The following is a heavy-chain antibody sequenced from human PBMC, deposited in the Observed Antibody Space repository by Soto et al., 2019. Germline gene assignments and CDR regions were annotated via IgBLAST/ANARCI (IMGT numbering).Heavy chain of an antibody. D-gene: IGHD2-2*01. V-gene: IGHV1-8*01. J-gene: IGHJ6*02. CDR3: ARGNPFKYAGLDV. CDR1: GYTFSDFD. CDR2: MNANSGET. Sequence: QAHLEQSGAEVKRPGASVKVSCKASGYTFSDFDINWLRQASGQGPEWMGWMNANSGETFFAQRCQDKFNMTWDLSLSTAYMEVGSLTSDDTAMYYCARGNPFKYAGLDVWGQGTTVAVSS.